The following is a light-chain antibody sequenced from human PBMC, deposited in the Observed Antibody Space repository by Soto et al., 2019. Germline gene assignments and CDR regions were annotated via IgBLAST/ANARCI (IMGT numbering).Light chain of an antibody. CDR2: GAS. J-gene: IGKJ1*01. CDR3: QQYNNWPPWT. Sequence: EIVMTQSPATLSVSPGERATLSCRASQSVRSNLACYQQKPGQAPRLLIYGASTRATGIPARFSGSGSGTEFTLTISSLQSEDFAVYYCQQYNNWPPWTFGQGTKV. V-gene: IGKV3-15*01. CDR1: QSVRSN.